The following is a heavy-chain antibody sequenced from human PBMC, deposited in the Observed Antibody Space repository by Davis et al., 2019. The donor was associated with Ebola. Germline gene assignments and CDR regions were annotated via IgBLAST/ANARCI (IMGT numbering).Heavy chain of an antibody. D-gene: IGHD6-13*01. CDR2: IDPSDSYT. CDR1: GYSFTSYW. CDR3: AVQPYYYYGMDV. Sequence: GGSLRLSCKGSGYSFTSYWISWVRQMPGKGLEWTGRIDPSDSYTNYSPSFQGHVTISADKSISTAYLQWSSLKASDTAMYYCAVQPYYYYGMDVWGQGTTVTVSS. V-gene: IGHV5-10-1*01. J-gene: IGHJ6*02.